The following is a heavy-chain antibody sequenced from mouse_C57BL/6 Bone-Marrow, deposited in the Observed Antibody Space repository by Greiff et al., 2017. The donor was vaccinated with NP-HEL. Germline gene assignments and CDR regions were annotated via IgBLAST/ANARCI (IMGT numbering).Heavy chain of an antibody. V-gene: IGHV1-81*01. D-gene: IGHD1-1*01. CDR1: GYTFTSYG. CDR3: AREEGITTVVATPYFDY. CDR2: IYPRSGNT. Sequence: QVQLQQSGAELARPGASVKLSCKASGYTFTSYGISRVKQRTGQGLEWIGEIYPRSGNTYYNEKFKGKATLTADKSSSTAYMELRSLTSEDSAVYFCAREEGITTVVATPYFDYWGQGTTLTVSS. J-gene: IGHJ2*01.